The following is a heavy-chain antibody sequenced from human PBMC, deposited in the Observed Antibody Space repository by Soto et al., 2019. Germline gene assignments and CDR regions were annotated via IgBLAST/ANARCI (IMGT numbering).Heavy chain of an antibody. CDR3: ARSYYGSGSYWFYGMDV. V-gene: IGHV1-69*06. J-gene: IGHJ6*02. CDR1: GGTFGNSA. CDR2: IIPSFATG. Sequence: QVQLVQSGAEVKKPGSSVKVSCKASGGTFGNSAISWVRQAPGQGLEWMGGIIPSFATGNSAPEFQGRLTITADKYTTSDYMELSSLRSEDTAVYYCARSYYGSGSYWFYGMDVWGQGTTVTVSS. D-gene: IGHD3-10*01.